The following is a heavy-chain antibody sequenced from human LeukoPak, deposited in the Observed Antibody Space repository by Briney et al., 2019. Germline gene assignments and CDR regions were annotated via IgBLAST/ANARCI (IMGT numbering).Heavy chain of an antibody. V-gene: IGHV3-23*01. J-gene: IGHJ3*02. D-gene: IGHD6-13*01. CDR3: AKRRAAAGTFGAFDI. CDR1: GFTFSSHG. Sequence: PGGSLRLSCAASGFTFSSHGMNWVRQAPGKGLEWVSGISPSGGITYYTDSVKGRFTISRDNSKNTLYLQMNSLRGEDTAVYYCAKRRAAAGTFGAFDIWGQGTMVTVSS. CDR2: ISPSGGIT.